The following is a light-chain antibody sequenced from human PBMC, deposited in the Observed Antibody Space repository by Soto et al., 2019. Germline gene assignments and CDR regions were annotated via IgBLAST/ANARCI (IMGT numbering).Light chain of an antibody. CDR1: QSISSY. CDR2: AAS. Sequence: DIQMTQSPSSLSASVGDRVTITCRASQSISSYLHWYQQKPGKAPKLLIYAASSLQSGVPSRFSGSGSGTDFTLTISSLQPEDFATYYCQQSYSTPYSYTFGQGTKLEIK. V-gene: IGKV1-39*01. J-gene: IGKJ2*01. CDR3: QQSYSTPYSYT.